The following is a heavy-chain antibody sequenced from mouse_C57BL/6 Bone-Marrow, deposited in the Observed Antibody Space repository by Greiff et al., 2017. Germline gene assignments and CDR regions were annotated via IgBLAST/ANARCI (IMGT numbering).Heavy chain of an antibody. CDR3: ARKGGYGSSSHWYFGV. CDR2: IYPRSGNT. J-gene: IGHJ1*03. V-gene: IGHV1-81*01. D-gene: IGHD1-1*01. Sequence: QVQLQQSGAELARPGASVKLSCKASGYTFTSYGISWVKQRTGQGLEWIGEIYPRSGNTYYNEKFKGKATLTADKSSSTAYMELRSLTSEDSAVYFCARKGGYGSSSHWYFGVWGTGTTVTVAS. CDR1: GYTFTSYG.